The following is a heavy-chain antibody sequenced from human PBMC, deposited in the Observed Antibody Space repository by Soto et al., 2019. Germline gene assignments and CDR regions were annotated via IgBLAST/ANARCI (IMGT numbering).Heavy chain of an antibody. D-gene: IGHD3-10*01. Sequence: PSETLSLTCAVYGGSFSGYYWIWIRQPPGKGLEWIGEINHSGSTNYNPSLKSRVTISVDTSKNQFSLKLSSVTAADTAVYYCASRTSMVRGVKYWGQGTLVTVSS. CDR1: GGSFSGYY. J-gene: IGHJ4*02. CDR2: INHSGST. V-gene: IGHV4-34*01. CDR3: ASRTSMVRGVKY.